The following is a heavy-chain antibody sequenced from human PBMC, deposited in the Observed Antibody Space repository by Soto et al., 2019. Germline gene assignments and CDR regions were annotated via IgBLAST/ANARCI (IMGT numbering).Heavy chain of an antibody. CDR1: GFTFSSYA. CDR3: ATERYCRSTSCYNTPTDS. J-gene: IGHJ4*02. D-gene: IGHD2-2*02. CDR2: ISGSGGST. Sequence: EVQLLESGGGLVQPGGSLRLSCAASGFTFSSYAMSWVRQAPGKGLEWVSAISGSGGSTYYADSVKGRFTISRDNSKNTLYRQMNSLRAEDTAVYYCATERYCRSTSCYNTPTDSWGQGTLVTVSS. V-gene: IGHV3-23*01.